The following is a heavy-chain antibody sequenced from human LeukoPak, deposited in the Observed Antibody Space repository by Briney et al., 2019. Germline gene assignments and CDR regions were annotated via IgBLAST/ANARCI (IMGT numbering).Heavy chain of an antibody. CDR2: ISAYNGNT. D-gene: IGHD3-22*01. CDR1: GYTFTTYG. J-gene: IGHJ4*02. CDR3: ARVWGYYYDSSGYSDFDY. V-gene: IGHV1-18*01. Sequence: GASVKVSCKASGYTFTTYGITWVRQAPGQGLEWMGWISAYNGNTNYARKLQGRVTMTTDTSTSTAYVELRSLRSDDTAVYYCARVWGYYYDSSGYSDFDYWGQGTLVTVSS.